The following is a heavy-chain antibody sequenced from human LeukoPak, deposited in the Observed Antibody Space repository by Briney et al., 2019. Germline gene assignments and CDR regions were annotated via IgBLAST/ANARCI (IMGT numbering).Heavy chain of an antibody. D-gene: IGHD3-10*01. CDR2: IYSGGST. CDR3: ARDGSGPVDY. CDR1: GCTVSRNY. V-gene: IGHV3-66*01. J-gene: IGHJ4*02. Sequence: GGSLRLSCAASGCTVSRNYMSWVRQAPGKGLEWVSVIYSGGSTYYADSVKGRFTISRDNSKNTLYLQMNSLRAEDTAVYYCARDGSGPVDYWGQGTLVTVSS.